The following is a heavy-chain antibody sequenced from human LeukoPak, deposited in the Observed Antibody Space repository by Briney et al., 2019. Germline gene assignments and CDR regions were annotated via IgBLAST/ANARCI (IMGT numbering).Heavy chain of an antibody. CDR1: GHTFSGYH. Sequence: ASVKVSCKASGHTFSGYHMHWARQAPGQGLEWMGWITPNSGATNYAQKFQGRVTMTRDTSINTAHMGLSRLRSDATAVYYCARDQQGNWFDPWGQGTLDTVSS. CDR2: ITPNSGAT. D-gene: IGHD6-13*01. CDR3: ARDQQGNWFDP. J-gene: IGHJ5*02. V-gene: IGHV1-2*02.